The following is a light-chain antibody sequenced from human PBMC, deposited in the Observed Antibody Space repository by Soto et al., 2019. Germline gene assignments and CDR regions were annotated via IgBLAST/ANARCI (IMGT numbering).Light chain of an antibody. CDR1: QSISSW. CDR3: QQYNSYPWT. CDR2: DAS. J-gene: IGKJ1*01. V-gene: IGKV1-5*01. Sequence: DIQMTQSPSTLSASVGDRVTITCRASQSISSWLAWYQQKPGKAPNLLIYDASSLESGVLSRFSGRGSGTEFTLTISSLQPDDFATYYCQQYNSYPWTVXQGTKVDIK.